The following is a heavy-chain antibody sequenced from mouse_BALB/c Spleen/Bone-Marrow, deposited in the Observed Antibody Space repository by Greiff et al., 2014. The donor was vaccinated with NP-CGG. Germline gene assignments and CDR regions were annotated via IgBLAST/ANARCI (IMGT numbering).Heavy chain of an antibody. CDR1: GFSFSSFF. D-gene: IGHD2-12*01. CDR3: KRLSYYDAMDY. J-gene: IGHJ4*01. CDR2: FICDSSII. V-gene: IGHV5-17*02. Sequence: ESGPGLVQPGQSLKLSCAASGFSFSSFFMHWVRQALERGLVWFADFICDSSIIYYEDSVKGRFTIYRDNSQNTMFLQMTNLGSEVWAIDYCKRLSYYDAMDYWGQGTSVTVSS.